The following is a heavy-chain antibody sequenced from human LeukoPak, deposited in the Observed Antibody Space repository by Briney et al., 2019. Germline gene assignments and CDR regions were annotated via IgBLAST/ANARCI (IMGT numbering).Heavy chain of an antibody. Sequence: SETLSLACTVSGYSISSGYHWGWIRQPPGKGLEWIGSIYHSGSTYYNPSLKSRVTISVDTSKNQFSLKLSSVTAADTAVYYCARYYYDSSGYEAPDYWGQGTLVTVSS. D-gene: IGHD3-22*01. J-gene: IGHJ4*02. CDR1: GYSISSGYH. CDR3: ARYYYDSSGYEAPDY. CDR2: IYHSGST. V-gene: IGHV4-38-2*02.